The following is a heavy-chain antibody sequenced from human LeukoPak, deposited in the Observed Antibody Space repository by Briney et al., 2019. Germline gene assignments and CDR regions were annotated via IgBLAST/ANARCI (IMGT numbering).Heavy chain of an antibody. Sequence: GGSLRLSCAASGLTFSNYAMSWFRQAPGKGLEWVSGITSGFTPLYADSVKGRFTISRDNYENKVFLRMNSLRAEDTAVYYCAKDKGNYYFDYWGQGMLVTVSS. D-gene: IGHD3-10*01. CDR1: GLTFSNYA. CDR2: ITSGFTP. J-gene: IGHJ4*02. V-gene: IGHV3-23*01. CDR3: AKDKGNYYFDY.